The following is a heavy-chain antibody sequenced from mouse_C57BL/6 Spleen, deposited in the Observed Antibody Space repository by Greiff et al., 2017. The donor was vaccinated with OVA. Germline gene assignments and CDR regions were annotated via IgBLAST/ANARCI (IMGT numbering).Heavy chain of an antibody. CDR3: ARHEYCYGSSPYAMDY. CDR2: FYPGSGSI. V-gene: IGHV1-62-2*01. CDR1: GYTFTEYT. Sequence: VQLQESGAELVKPGASVKLSCKASGYTFTEYTIHWVKQRPGQGLEWIGWFYPGSGSIKYNEKFKDKATLTADKSSSTVYMELSRLTSEDSAVYFCARHEYCYGSSPYAMDYWGQGTSVTVSS. J-gene: IGHJ4*01. D-gene: IGHD1-1*01.